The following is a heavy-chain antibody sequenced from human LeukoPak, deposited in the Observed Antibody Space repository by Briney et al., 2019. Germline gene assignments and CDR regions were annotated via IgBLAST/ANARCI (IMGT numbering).Heavy chain of an antibody. Sequence: GGTLRLSCVASGFTFSRHGMNWVRQAPGKGLEWVSDISGSGGSTYYADSVKGRFTISRDNSKNPLYLQMNSLRAEDTAVYYCAKRIQSAMATGYWGQGTLVTVSS. V-gene: IGHV3-23*01. CDR1: GFTFSRHG. D-gene: IGHD5-18*01. J-gene: IGHJ4*02. CDR3: AKRIQSAMATGY. CDR2: ISGSGGST.